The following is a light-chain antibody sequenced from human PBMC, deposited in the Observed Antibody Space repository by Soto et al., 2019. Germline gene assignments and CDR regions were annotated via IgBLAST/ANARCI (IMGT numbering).Light chain of an antibody. V-gene: IGLV2-11*01. CDR2: DVN. Sequence: QSALTQPRSVSGSPGQSVTISCTGTSSDVGGYNYVSWYQQHPHKAPKLMIYDVNQRPSGVPDRFSGSKSGNTASLTISGLQAEDEADYYCCSYAGSYTLIFGGGTKLTVL. CDR1: SSDVGGYNY. CDR3: CSYAGSYTLI. J-gene: IGLJ2*01.